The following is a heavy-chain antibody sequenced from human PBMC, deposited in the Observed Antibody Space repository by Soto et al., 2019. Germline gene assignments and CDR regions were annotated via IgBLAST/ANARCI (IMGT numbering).Heavy chain of an antibody. J-gene: IGHJ6*02. CDR3: AKDRPYSSSYYGMDV. CDR2: ISWNSGRI. D-gene: IGHD6-19*01. CDR1: GFTFDDYA. Sequence: EVQLAESGGGLVQPGRSLTLSCAASGFTFDDYAMHWVRQAPGKGLEWVSVISWNSGRIGYADSVKERFTISRDNAKNSLYLQMNSLRAEYTALYYCAKDRPYSSSYYGMDVWGQGTTVTVSS. V-gene: IGHV3-9*01.